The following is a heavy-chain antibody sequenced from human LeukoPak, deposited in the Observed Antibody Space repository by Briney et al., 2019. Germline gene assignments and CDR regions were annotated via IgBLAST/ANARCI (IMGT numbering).Heavy chain of an antibody. J-gene: IGHJ6*02. Sequence: SGGSLRLSCVASGFTFSSYWMHWVRQAPRKGLVWVSRINGDGRNINYADFVRGRFTISRDNAKNTLYLQMNTLRVEDTAVYYCTRDLMDYDVSTGLHHYYMDVWGQGATVTVSS. V-gene: IGHV3-74*01. CDR1: GFTFSSYW. D-gene: IGHD3-9*01. CDR2: INGDGRNI. CDR3: TRDLMDYDVSTGLHHYYMDV.